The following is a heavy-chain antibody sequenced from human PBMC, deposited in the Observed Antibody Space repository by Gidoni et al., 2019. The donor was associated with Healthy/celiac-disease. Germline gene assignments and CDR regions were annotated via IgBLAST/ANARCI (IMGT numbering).Heavy chain of an antibody. Sequence: QVQLQQWGAGLLKPSETLSLTCAVYGGSFSGYYWSLIRQPPGKGLEWIGEINHSGSTNYNPSLKSRVTISVDTSKNQFSLKLSSVTAADTAVYYCARVGQWLIKYYYYYGMDVWGQGTTVTVSS. J-gene: IGHJ6*02. V-gene: IGHV4-34*01. CDR2: INHSGST. CDR1: GGSFSGYY. D-gene: IGHD6-19*01. CDR3: ARVGQWLIKYYYYYGMDV.